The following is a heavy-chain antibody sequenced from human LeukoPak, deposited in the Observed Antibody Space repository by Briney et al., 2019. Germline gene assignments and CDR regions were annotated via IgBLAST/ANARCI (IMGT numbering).Heavy chain of an antibody. V-gene: IGHV4-61*01. CDR1: GGSIRAGSYS. CDR3: ARGPVDTAMVPSFDY. J-gene: IGHJ4*02. D-gene: IGHD5-18*01. Sequence: SETLSLTCTVSGGSIRAGSYSWSWIRQPPGQGLEWIGYIYYSGSTNYNPSLKSRVTISVDTSKNQFSLKLSSVTAADTAVYYCARGPVDTAMVPSFDYWGQGTLVTVSS. CDR2: IYYSGST.